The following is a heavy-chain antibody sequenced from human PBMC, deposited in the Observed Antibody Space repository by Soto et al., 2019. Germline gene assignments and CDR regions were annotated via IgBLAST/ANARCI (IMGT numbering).Heavy chain of an antibody. V-gene: IGHV1-18*01. CDR3: ARDLGGYDSVWFDP. CDR2: ISAYNGNT. D-gene: IGHD5-12*01. Sequence: GASVKVSCKASGYTFTSYGISWVRQAPGQGLEWVGWISAYNGNTNYAQKLQGRVTMTTDTSTSTAYMELRSLRSDDTAVYYCARDLGGYDSVWFDPWGQGTLVTVSS. J-gene: IGHJ5*02. CDR1: GYTFTSYG.